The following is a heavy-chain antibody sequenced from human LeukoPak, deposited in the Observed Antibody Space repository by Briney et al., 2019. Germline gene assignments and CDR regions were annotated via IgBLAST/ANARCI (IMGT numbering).Heavy chain of an antibody. CDR2: INPNSGGT. D-gene: IGHD3-22*01. CDR1: GYTFTNNY. V-gene: IGHV1-2*02. CDR3: ARDIYDSSGYSD. J-gene: IGHJ4*02. Sequence: GASVKVSCKASGYTFTNNYIHWVRQAPGQGLEWMGWINPNSGGTNYAQKFQGRVTMTRDTSISTAYMELSRLRSDDTAVYYCARDIYDSSGYSDWGQGTLVTVSS.